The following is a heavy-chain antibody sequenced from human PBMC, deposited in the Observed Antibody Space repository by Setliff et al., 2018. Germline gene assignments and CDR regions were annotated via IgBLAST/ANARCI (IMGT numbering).Heavy chain of an antibody. J-gene: IGHJ6*02. CDR2: VYYTGTT. V-gene: IGHV4-59*01. Sequence: SETLSLTCTVSGGSINNYYWSWIRQAPGKGLEWVGYVYYTGTTNYSPSLKGRVIISVDASKNRLSPQLNSVTPADTAVYYCARDRSAYNYGLDVWGQGTTVTVSS. CDR1: GGSINNYY. CDR3: ARDRSAYNYGLDV.